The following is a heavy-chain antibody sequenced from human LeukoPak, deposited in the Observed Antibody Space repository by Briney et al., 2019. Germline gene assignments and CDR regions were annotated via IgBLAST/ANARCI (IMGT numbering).Heavy chain of an antibody. Sequence: GGSLRLSCAASGFTFSDSALHWARQASGKGLEWVGRIRSTANSYATAYDVSVKGRFTISRDDSKDTASLQMNNLKTEDTAVYYCTVGGYRYGLDAFDIWGQGTMVTVSS. CDR1: GFTFSDSA. CDR2: IRSTANSYAT. D-gene: IGHD5-18*01. J-gene: IGHJ3*02. CDR3: TVGGYRYGLDAFDI. V-gene: IGHV3-73*01.